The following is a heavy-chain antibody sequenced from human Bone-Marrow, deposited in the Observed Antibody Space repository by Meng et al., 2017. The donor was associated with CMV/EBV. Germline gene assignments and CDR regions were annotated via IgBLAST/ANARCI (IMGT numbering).Heavy chain of an antibody. D-gene: IGHD2-2*01. CDR2: INSDGSST. J-gene: IGHJ6*02. V-gene: IGHV3-74*01. CDR3: AKEGYCSSTSCYLGYYYYYGMDV. CDR1: GFTFSSYW. Sequence: ETLSLTCTASGFTFSSYWMHWVRQAPGKGLVWVSRINSDGSSTSYADSVKGRFTISRDNAKNTLYLQMNSLRAEDTAVYYCAKEGYCSSTSCYLGYYYYYGMDVWGQGTTVTVSS.